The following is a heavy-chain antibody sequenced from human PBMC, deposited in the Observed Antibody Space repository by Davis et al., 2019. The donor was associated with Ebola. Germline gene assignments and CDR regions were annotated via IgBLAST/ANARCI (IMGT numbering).Heavy chain of an antibody. CDR1: GGSISSGGYY. CDR3: AREADDSSGYDYFDY. D-gene: IGHD3-22*01. Sequence: SETLSLTCTVSGGSISSGGYYWSWLRQHPGKGLEWIGYIYYSGSTYYNPSLKSRVTISVDTSKNQFSLKLSSVTAADTAVYYCAREADDSSGYDYFDYWGQGTLVTVSS. CDR2: IYYSGST. V-gene: IGHV4-31*03. J-gene: IGHJ4*02.